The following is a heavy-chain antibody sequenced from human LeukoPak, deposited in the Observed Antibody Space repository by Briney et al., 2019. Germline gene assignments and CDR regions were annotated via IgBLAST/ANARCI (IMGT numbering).Heavy chain of an antibody. CDR2: INHSGST. J-gene: IGHJ4*02. CDR3: ARGLQGILDY. CDR1: GGSISSRDW. D-gene: IGHD6-13*01. Sequence: SETLSLTCAVSGGSISSRDWWSWVRQPPGKGLEWIGEINHSGSTNYNPSLKSRVTISVDTSKNQFTLKLSSVTAADTAVYYCARGLQGILDYWGQGTLVTVSS. V-gene: IGHV4-4*02.